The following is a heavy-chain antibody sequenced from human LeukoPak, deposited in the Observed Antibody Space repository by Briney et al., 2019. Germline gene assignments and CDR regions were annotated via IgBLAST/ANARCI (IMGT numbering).Heavy chain of an antibody. J-gene: IGHJ5*02. CDR3: AKGRRGYYYVLFDP. V-gene: IGHV3-23*01. D-gene: IGHD3-10*02. CDR1: GFTFSSYA. Sequence: GGSLRLSCAASGFTFSSYAMSWVRQAPGKGLEWVSAISGSGGSTYYADSVKGRFTISRDNSKNTLYLQMNSLGAEDTAVYYCAKGRRGYYYVLFDPWGQGTLVTVSS. CDR2: ISGSGGST.